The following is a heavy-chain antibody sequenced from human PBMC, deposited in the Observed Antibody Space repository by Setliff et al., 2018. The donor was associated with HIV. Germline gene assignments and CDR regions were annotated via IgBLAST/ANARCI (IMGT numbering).Heavy chain of an antibody. V-gene: IGHV4-34*01. D-gene: IGHD3-9*01. J-gene: IGHJ4*02. CDR1: SVSFSGDY. CDR3: ARGRDWAKTGDF. Sequence: KPSETLSLTCAVSSVSFSGDYWSWVRQPPGKGLEWIAEVHPSGSINYNSSLKSRVAISVDTSNNQFSLTMTSVTAADTAVYYCARGRDWAKTGDFWGQGALVTVSS. CDR2: VHPSGSI.